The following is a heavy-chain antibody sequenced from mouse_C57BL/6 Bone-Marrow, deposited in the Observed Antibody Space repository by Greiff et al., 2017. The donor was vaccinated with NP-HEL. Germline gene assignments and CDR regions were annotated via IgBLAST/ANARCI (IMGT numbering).Heavy chain of an antibody. Sequence: VHLVESGAELARPGASVKLSCKASGYTFTSYGISWVKQRTGQGLEWIGEIYPRSGNTYYNEKFKGKATLTADKSSSTAYMELRSLTSEDSAVYFGARKGDYGSAFDYWGQGTTLTVSS. CDR2: IYPRSGNT. D-gene: IGHD1-1*01. CDR3: ARKGDYGSAFDY. J-gene: IGHJ2*01. V-gene: IGHV1-81*01. CDR1: GYTFTSYG.